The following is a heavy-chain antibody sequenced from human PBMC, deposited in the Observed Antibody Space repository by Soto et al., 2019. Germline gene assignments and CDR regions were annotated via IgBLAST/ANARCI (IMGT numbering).Heavy chain of an antibody. CDR3: ARDGSGYSTD. CDR2: TNQDGRER. Sequence: EVQLVESGGGLVQPGGSLRLSCVASGFTFRNYWMSWLRQAPGKGLEWVANTNQDGRERYSVDSVKGRFTISRDNAKNSMHLQMLSLRAEDTAVYYCARDGSGYSTDWGQGTLVTVSS. D-gene: IGHD5-18*01. CDR1: GFTFRNYW. J-gene: IGHJ4*02. V-gene: IGHV3-7*01.